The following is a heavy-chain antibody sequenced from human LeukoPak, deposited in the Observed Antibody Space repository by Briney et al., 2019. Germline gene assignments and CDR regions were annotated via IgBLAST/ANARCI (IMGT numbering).Heavy chain of an antibody. J-gene: IGHJ3*02. D-gene: IGHD1-1*01. V-gene: IGHV3-21*01. Sequence: GGSLRLSCAASGFTFSSYAMSWVRQAPGKGLEWVSSISSSSSYIYYADSVKGRFTISRDNAKNSLYLQMNSLRAEDTAVYYCARDENNWNEDAFDIWGQGTMVTVSS. CDR2: ISSSSSYI. CDR1: GFTFSSYA. CDR3: ARDENNWNEDAFDI.